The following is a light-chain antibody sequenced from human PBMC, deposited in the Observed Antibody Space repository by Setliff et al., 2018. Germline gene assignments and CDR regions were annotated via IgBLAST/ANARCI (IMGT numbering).Light chain of an antibody. Sequence: QSALTQPPSASGTPGQRVTISCSGSSSNIGSNTVNWYQQLPGTAPKLLIYRNNQRPSGVPDRFSGSKSGTSASLTISGLQAEDEADYYCCSYAGSYTYVFGTGTKVT. J-gene: IGLJ1*01. CDR1: SSNIGSNT. CDR3: CSYAGSYTYV. V-gene: IGLV1-44*01. CDR2: RNN.